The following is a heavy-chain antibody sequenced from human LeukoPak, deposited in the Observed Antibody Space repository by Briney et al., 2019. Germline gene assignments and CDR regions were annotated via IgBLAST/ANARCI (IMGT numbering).Heavy chain of an antibody. CDR3: ARDFGCSGCSCYSRGFFQH. J-gene: IGHJ1*01. V-gene: IGHV1-69*04. D-gene: IGHD2-15*01. CDR2: IIPILGIA. CDR1: GGTFSSYA. Sequence: SVKVSCKASGGTFSSYAISWVRQAPGQGLEWMGRIIPILGIANYAQEFQGRVTITADKSTSTAYMELSSLRSEDTAVYYCARDFGCSGCSCYSRGFFQHWGQGTLVTVSS.